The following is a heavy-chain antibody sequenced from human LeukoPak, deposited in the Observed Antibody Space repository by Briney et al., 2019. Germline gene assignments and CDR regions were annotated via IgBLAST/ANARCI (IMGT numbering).Heavy chain of an antibody. D-gene: IGHD4-11*01. CDR1: GYTFTGYY. V-gene: IGHV1-2*02. Sequence: ASVKVSCKASGYTFTGYYIHWVRQAPGQGLEWMGWINPNSGGTNYAQKFQGRVTMTRDTSISTAYMELSRLRSDDTAVYYCARSADYSNQHNDYWGQETLVTVSS. CDR3: ARSADYSNQHNDY. CDR2: INPNSGGT. J-gene: IGHJ4*02.